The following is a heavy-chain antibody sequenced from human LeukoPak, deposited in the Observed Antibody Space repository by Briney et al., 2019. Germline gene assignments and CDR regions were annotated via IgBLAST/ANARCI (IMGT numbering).Heavy chain of an antibody. V-gene: IGHV1-2*02. J-gene: IGHJ4*02. D-gene: IGHD1-26*01. CDR1: GYTFTGYY. Sequence: ASVKVSCKASGYTFTGYYMHWVRQAPGQGLEWSGWINPNSGGTNYAQKFQGRVTMTRDTSISTAYMELNRLRSDDTAVYYCARYSGSYYSHFDYWGQGTLVTVSS. CDR3: ARYSGSYYSHFDY. CDR2: INPNSGGT.